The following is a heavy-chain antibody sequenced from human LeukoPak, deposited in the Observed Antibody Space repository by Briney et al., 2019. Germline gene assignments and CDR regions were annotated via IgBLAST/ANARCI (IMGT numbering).Heavy chain of an antibody. V-gene: IGHV3-30-3*01. D-gene: IGHD3-10*01. J-gene: IGHJ4*02. CDR1: GFTFSSYA. CDR3: ARDYFGIGELKDD. CDR2: ISYDGSNK. Sequence: GRSLRLSCAASGFTFSSYAMHWVRQAPGKGLEWVAVISYDGSNKYYADSVKGRFTISRDNSKNTLYLQMNSLRAEDTAVYYCARDYFGIGELKDDWGQGTLVTVSS.